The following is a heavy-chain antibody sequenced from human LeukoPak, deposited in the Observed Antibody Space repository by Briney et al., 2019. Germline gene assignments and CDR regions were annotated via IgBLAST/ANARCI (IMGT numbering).Heavy chain of an antibody. CDR3: AKDRDSSSWYDAFDI. D-gene: IGHD6-13*01. CDR2: VGVSGDIT. J-gene: IGHJ3*02. CDR1: GFTFSNYA. Sequence: PGGSLRLSCAASGFTFSNYAMSWVRQAPGKGLEWVSVVGVSGDITYYADSVKGRFTISRDNSKNTLYLQMNSLRAEDTAVYYCAKDRDSSSWYDAFDIWGQGTMVTVSS. V-gene: IGHV3-23*01.